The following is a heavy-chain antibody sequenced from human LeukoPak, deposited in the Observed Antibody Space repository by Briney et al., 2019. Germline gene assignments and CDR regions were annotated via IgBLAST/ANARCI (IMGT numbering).Heavy chain of an antibody. CDR2: IRSNTHGGTT. Sequence: PGGSLRLSCTPSGFNFGNYGMSWFRQAPGKGLEWVGFIRSNTHGGTTEYAASVKDRFTVSRDDSKSIAYLEMNSLKTEDTAVYYCAVSGGPTEIHHFDYWGQGILVTVSS. V-gene: IGHV3-49*03. CDR3: AVSGGPTEIHHFDY. J-gene: IGHJ4*02. CDR1: GFNFGNYG. D-gene: IGHD3-16*01.